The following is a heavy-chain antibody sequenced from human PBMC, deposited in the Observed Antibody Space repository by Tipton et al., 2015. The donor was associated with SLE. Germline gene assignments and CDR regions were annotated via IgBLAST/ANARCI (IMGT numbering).Heavy chain of an antibody. D-gene: IGHD3-16*01. Sequence: TLSLTCTVSGGSMSSYYWSWIRQPPGKGLEWIGYIYYSGSTNYNPSLKSRVTISVDTSKNQFSLKLSSVTAADTAVYYCARDGGGYYYMDVWGQGTTVTVSS. CDR3: ARDGGGYYYMDV. V-gene: IGHV4-59*01. J-gene: IGHJ6*03. CDR2: IYYSGST. CDR1: GGSMSSYY.